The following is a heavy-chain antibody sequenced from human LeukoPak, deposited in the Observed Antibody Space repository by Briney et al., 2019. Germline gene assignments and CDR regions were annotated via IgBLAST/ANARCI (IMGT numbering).Heavy chain of an antibody. CDR1: SGSFSGYY. Sequence: SETLSLTCAVYSGSFSGYYWSWIRQPPGKGLEWIGEINHSGSTNYNPSLKSRVTISVDTYKNQFSLKLSSVTAADTAVYYCSGSGWSGPNLFDYWGQGTLVTVSS. D-gene: IGHD3-3*01. CDR2: INHSGST. J-gene: IGHJ4*02. CDR3: SGSGWSGPNLFDY. V-gene: IGHV4-34*01.